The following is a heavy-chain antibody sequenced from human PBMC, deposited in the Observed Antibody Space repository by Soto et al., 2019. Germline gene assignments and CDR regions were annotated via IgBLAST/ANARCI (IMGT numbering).Heavy chain of an antibody. D-gene: IGHD4-17*01. Sequence: GGSLRLSCAASGFTFRSYSLSWVRQAPGRGLEWASTINANGDNTYYADSVKGRLTISRDNSNNTLYLQVNSLRAEDTAVYYCTTNTLQTKVTTNWGPGTLVTVYS. J-gene: IGHJ4*02. CDR2: INANGDNT. CDR3: TTNTLQTKVTTN. CDR1: GFTFRSYS. V-gene: IGHV3-23*01.